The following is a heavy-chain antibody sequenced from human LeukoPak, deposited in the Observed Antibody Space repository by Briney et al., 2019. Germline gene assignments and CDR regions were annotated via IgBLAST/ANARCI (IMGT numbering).Heavy chain of an antibody. V-gene: IGHV4-4*07. CDR1: GDSISSYS. J-gene: IGHJ4*02. CDR3: ARDLLLGSGYFFDY. CDR2: IYTSGNT. Sequence: SETLSLTCTVSGDSISSYSWSWIRQPAGKGLEWIGRIYTSGNTNYNPSLKNRVTVSVDTSKNQFSLNLSSVTAADTAVYYCARDLLLGSGYFFDYWGQGTLVTVSS. D-gene: IGHD3-22*01.